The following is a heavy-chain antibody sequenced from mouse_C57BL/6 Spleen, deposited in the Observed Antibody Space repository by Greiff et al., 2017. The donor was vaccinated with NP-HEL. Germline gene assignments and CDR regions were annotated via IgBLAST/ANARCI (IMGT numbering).Heavy chain of an antibody. J-gene: IGHJ1*03. CDR3: ARQGLDRPSWYFDV. D-gene: IGHD2-14*01. Sequence: QVQLKQPGAELVKPGASVKLSCKASGYTFTSYWMHWVKQRPGQGLEWIGMIHPNSGSTNYNEKFKSKATLTVDKSSSTAYMQLSSLTSEDSAVYYCARQGLDRPSWYFDVWGTGTTVTVSS. CDR2: IHPNSGST. V-gene: IGHV1-64*01. CDR1: GYTFTSYW.